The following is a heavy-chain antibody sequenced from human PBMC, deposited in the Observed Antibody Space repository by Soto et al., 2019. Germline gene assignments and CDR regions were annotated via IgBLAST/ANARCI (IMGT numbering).Heavy chain of an antibody. Sequence: SETLSLTCTVSGGSISSNYRTWIRQPPGKGLEWIGYVYNSGSTNYNPSLKSRVTISEDTSKSQFSLKVNSMTAADTAVYYCARYRREAVAGYTLDNWGQGILVTVSS. D-gene: IGHD6-13*01. V-gene: IGHV4-59*01. CDR3: ARYRREAVAGYTLDN. CDR2: VYNSGST. CDR1: GGSISSNY. J-gene: IGHJ4*02.